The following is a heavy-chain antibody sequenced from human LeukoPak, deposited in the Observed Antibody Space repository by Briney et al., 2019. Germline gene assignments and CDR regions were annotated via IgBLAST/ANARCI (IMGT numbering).Heavy chain of an antibody. CDR2: IYYSGGS. CDR1: GGSISSYY. Sequence: PSETPSLTCTVSGGSISSYYWSWIRQPPGKGLEWIGFIYYSGGSNYNPSLKSRVTISVDTSKNQFSLKLSSVTAADTAVYYCARGRPILNIVATTIVVYYMDVWGKGTTVTVSS. J-gene: IGHJ6*03. CDR3: ARGRPILNIVATTIVVYYMDV. D-gene: IGHD5-12*01. V-gene: IGHV4-59*01.